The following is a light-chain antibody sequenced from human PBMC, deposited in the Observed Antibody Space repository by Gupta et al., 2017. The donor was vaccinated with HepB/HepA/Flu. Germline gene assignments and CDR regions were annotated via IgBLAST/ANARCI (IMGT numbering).Light chain of an antibody. CDR3: QQTSTIPFT. Sequence: DIQMTQSPSSLSASGGDRVTITCRASQSISIYLNWYQQKPGKAPKLLIYAASSLQSRVPSRFSGSGSGTDFTLTITSLQPEDFATYYCQQTSTIPFTFGPGTKVDVK. J-gene: IGKJ3*01. V-gene: IGKV1-39*01. CDR2: AAS. CDR1: QSISIY.